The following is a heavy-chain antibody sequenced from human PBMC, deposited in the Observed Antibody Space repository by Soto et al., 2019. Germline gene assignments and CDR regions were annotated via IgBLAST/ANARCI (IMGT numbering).Heavy chain of an antibody. CDR2: INSGGGNT. D-gene: IGHD2-21*02. V-gene: IGHV1-46*01. J-gene: IGHJ4*02. Sequence: QVQLVQSGTEVKKPGASEKISCKASGYTFTGYYIYWVRQAPGQGLEFMGAINSGGGNTDYAQKFQGRVTVTRDTSTSTVYMELTSLRFDDTAVYYCAGGNCAGDCYFDYWGQGTLVTVSS. CDR3: AGGNCAGDCYFDY. CDR1: GYTFTGYY.